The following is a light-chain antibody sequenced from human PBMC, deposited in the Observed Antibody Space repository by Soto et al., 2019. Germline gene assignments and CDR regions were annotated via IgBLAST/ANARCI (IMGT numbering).Light chain of an antibody. J-gene: IGKJ1*01. Sequence: IVMTHSPSTLSVSTGERATLSCRASQSVSSNLAWYQQKHGQTPRLLIYGATTRANGIAARLSGSGCGTAFTLTISSLQYEDFAVYYCQQYTNWPPWTFGQGTNVDI. V-gene: IGKV3-15*01. CDR2: GAT. CDR3: QQYTNWPPWT. CDR1: QSVSSN.